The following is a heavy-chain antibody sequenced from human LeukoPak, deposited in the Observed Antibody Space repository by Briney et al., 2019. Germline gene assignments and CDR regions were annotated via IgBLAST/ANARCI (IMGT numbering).Heavy chain of an antibody. D-gene: IGHD3-10*01. V-gene: IGHV3-21*01. CDR2: ISSSSSYI. CDR1: GFTFRYYS. CDR3: ARVVEGYGSGLNWFDP. J-gene: IGHJ5*02. Sequence: RGSLRLSCAGSGFTFRYYSMTWVRQAPGKGLEWVSSISSSSSYIYYADSVKGRFTISRDNAKNSLYLQMNSLRAEDTAVYYCARVVEGYGSGLNWFDPWGQGTLVTVSS.